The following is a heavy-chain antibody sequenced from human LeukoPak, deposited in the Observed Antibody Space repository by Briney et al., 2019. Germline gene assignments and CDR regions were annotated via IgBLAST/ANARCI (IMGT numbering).Heavy chain of an antibody. V-gene: IGHV3-23*01. CDR1: RFTLSSYA. CDR3: AKDRGKSGAFDI. CDR2: ISGSGGST. Sequence: QTGGSLRLSCAASRFTLSSYAMSWVRQAPGKGLEWVSAISGSGGSTYYADSVKGRFTISRDNSKNTLYLQMNSLRAEDTAVYYCAKDRGKSGAFDIWGQGTMVTVSS. D-gene: IGHD1-26*01. J-gene: IGHJ3*02.